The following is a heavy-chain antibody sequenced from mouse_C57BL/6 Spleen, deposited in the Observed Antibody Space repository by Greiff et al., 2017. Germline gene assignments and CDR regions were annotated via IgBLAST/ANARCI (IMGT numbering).Heavy chain of an antibody. CDR2: IRSKSNNYAT. D-gene: IGHD4-1*01. V-gene: IGHV10-1*01. CDR1: GFSFNTYA. Sequence: VKLMESGGGLVQPKGSLKLSCAASGFSFNTYAMNWVRQAPGKGLEWVARIRSKSNNYATYYADSVKDRFTISRDDSESMLYLQMNNLKTEDTAMYYCVRAGTGTYAMDYWGQGTSVTVSS. CDR3: VRAGTGTYAMDY. J-gene: IGHJ4*01.